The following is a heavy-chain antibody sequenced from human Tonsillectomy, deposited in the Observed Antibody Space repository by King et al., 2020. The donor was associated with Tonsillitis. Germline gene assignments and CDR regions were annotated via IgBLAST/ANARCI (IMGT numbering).Heavy chain of an antibody. D-gene: IGHD3-10*01. Sequence: VQLVESGGGVVQPGRSLRLSCAASGFTFSRSAMHWVRQAPGKGLEWVAVISYDGSNKYYADSVKGRFTISRDNSKNTLYLQMNSLRAEDTAVYYCAREYYYGSGSQYYYYYYGMDVWGQGTTVTVSS. J-gene: IGHJ6*02. CDR1: GFTFSRSA. V-gene: IGHV3-30*04. CDR3: AREYYYGSGSQYYYYYYGMDV. CDR2: ISYDGSNK.